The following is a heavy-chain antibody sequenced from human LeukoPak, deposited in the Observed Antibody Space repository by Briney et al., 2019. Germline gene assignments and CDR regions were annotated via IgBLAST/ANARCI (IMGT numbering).Heavy chain of an antibody. D-gene: IGHD1-26*01. CDR3: ARDSGSWGAFDI. V-gene: IGHV3-30-3*01. J-gene: IGHJ3*02. Sequence: PGGSLRLSCAASGFTFSSYAMHWVRQAPGKGLEWVAVISYDGSNKYYADSVKGRFTISRDNSKNTLYLQMNSLRAEDTAVYYCARDSGSWGAFDIWGQGTMVTVSS. CDR1: GFTFSSYA. CDR2: ISYDGSNK.